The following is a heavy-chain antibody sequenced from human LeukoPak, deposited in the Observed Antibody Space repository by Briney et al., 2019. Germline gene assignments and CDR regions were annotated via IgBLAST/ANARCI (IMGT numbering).Heavy chain of an antibody. V-gene: IGHV3-53*01. CDR2: IYTGGTT. D-gene: IGHD3-10*02. J-gene: IGHJ4*02. CDR3: ARGRESTNYYVD. CDR1: GFTVSSNY. Sequence: GGSLRLSCAVSGFTVSSNYMSWVRQAPGKGLEWVSVIYTGGTTHHADSVKGRFTISRDNSKNTLYLQMNSLRVEDTAMYYCARGRESTNYYVDWGQGTLVTVSS.